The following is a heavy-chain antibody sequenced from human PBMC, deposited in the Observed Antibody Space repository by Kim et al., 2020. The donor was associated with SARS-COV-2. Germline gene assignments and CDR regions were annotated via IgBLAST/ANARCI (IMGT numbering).Heavy chain of an antibody. V-gene: IGHV3-30*04. D-gene: IGHD6-6*01. J-gene: IGHJ5*02. CDR3: ATAHYLSSSPDQ. Sequence: GGSLRLSCAASGFAFSTYSAHWVRQSPGKGLEWVATISFDARNTYYAASVKGRFTISRDNSKKMLILQMSSLGTEDTALYYCATAHYLSSSPDQWGQGTLVTVSS. CDR1: GFAFSTYS. CDR2: ISFDARNT.